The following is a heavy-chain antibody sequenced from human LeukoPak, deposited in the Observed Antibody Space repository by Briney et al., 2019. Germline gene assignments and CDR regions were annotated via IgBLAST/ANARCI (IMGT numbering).Heavy chain of an antibody. J-gene: IGHJ4*02. Sequence: PSETLSLTCTVSGGSIRSSINHWGWIRQPPGEGLEWIGNIYYSGGTSYSGGTYYKPSLKSRVIISVDTSKNQFSLKLSSVTAADTAVYYCASQRHKFDRKITYISSSVPTNWGQGTLVTVSS. CDR3: ASQRHKFDRKITYISSSVPTN. CDR2: IYYSGGT. V-gene: IGHV4-39*01. CDR1: GGSIRSSINH. D-gene: IGHD3-22*01.